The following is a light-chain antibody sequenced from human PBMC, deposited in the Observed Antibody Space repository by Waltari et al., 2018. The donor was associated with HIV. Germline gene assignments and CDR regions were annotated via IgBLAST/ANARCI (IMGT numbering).Light chain of an antibody. J-gene: IGLJ3*02. CDR3: CSYAGITTWV. V-gene: IGLV2-23*02. CDR2: AVT. Sequence: QSALTQPASVSGSPGQSITISCTGTSTDLGLYDLVSWYTHQPGSAPQLIIYAVTKRPSGVSPRFSGSKSGATASLTISGLQAEDEADYYCCSYAGITTWVFGGGTKVTVL. CDR1: STDLGLYDL.